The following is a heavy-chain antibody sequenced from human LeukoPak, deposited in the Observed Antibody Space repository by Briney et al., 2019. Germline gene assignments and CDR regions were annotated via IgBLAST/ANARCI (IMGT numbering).Heavy chain of an antibody. CDR3: AKISSWNDGYYYYYYMDV. J-gene: IGHJ6*03. CDR2: IYYSGST. D-gene: IGHD1-1*01. CDR1: GYSISSGYY. Sequence: KASETLSLTCTVSGYSISSGYYWGWIRQPPGKGLEWIGSIYYSGSTYYNPSLKSRVTISVDTSKNQFSLKLSSVTAADTAVYYCAKISSWNDGYYYYYYMDVWGKGTTVTISS. V-gene: IGHV4-38-2*02.